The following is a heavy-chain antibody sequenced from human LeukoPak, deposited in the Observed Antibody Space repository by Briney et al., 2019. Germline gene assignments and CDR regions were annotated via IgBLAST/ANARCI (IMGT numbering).Heavy chain of an antibody. J-gene: IGHJ3*01. V-gene: IGHV3-23*01. CDR1: GFTFTNYG. CDR2: ISSAGGNS. Sequence: QSGGSLRLSCAASGFTFTNYGMSWVRQAPGKGLDWVSLISSAGGNSYYADSVKGRSTISRDNSKDTLYLQMDSLRAEDTAIYYCARDIQLSTWGLGTKVTVSS. CDR3: ARDIQLST. D-gene: IGHD5-24*01.